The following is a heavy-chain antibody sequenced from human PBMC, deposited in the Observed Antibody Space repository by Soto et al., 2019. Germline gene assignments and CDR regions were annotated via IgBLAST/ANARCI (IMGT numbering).Heavy chain of an antibody. CDR2: INPSGGST. CDR3: ARVPLYCSSTSCWGAVAFDI. J-gene: IGHJ3*02. V-gene: IGHV1-46*03. CDR1: GYTFTSYY. D-gene: IGHD2-2*01. Sequence: ASVKVSCKASGYTFTSYYMHWVRQAPGQGLEWMGIINPSGGSTSYAQKFQGRVTMTRDTSTSTVYMELSSLRSEDTAVYYCARVPLYCSSTSCWGAVAFDIWGQGTMVTVSS.